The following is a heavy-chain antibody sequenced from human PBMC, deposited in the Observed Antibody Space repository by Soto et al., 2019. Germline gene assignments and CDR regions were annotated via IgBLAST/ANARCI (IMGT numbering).Heavy chain of an antibody. Sequence: QVQLVESGGGVVQPGRSLRLSCAASGFTFSSYAMHWVRQAPGKGLEWVAVISYGGSNKYYADSVKGRFTISRDNSKNTLYLQMNSLRAEDTAVYYCARAPGGAAAGTLLGYWGQGTLVTVSS. V-gene: IGHV3-30-3*01. J-gene: IGHJ4*02. CDR2: ISYGGSNK. CDR3: ARAPGGAAAGTLLGY. D-gene: IGHD6-13*01. CDR1: GFTFSSYA.